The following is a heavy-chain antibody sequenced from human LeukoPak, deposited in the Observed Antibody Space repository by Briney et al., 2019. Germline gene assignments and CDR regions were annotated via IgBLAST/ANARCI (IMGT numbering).Heavy chain of an antibody. CDR3: ARGFRNGPFDC. D-gene: IGHD2-8*01. V-gene: IGHV3-20*04. J-gene: IGHJ4*02. CDR2: INRNGGST. Sequence: GGSLRLSCEASGFTFDDYGTSWVRQPPGKGLEWVSGINRNGGSTDYADSVKGRFTISRDNAKHSHFLQMNSLRVEDTALYYCARGFRNGPFDCWGQGTLVTVSS. CDR1: GFTFDDYG.